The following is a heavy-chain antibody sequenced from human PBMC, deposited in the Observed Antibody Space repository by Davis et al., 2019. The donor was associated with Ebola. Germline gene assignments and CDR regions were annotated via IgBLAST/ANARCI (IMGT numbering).Heavy chain of an antibody. J-gene: IGHJ3*02. V-gene: IGHV3-23*01. CDR2: ITGSGGSA. Sequence: GESLKISCAASGFTFSSYGMHWVRQAPGKGLEWVSGITGSGGSAYYAESVTGRFTISRDNSNSTLSLQMNSLRADDTAIYYCAKGAYCGVDCSSRPGGLEIWGQGTTVTVSS. CDR3: AKGAYCGVDCSSRPGGLEI. CDR1: GFTFSSYG. D-gene: IGHD2-21*01.